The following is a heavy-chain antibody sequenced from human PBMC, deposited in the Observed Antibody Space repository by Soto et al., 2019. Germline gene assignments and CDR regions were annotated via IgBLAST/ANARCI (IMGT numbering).Heavy chain of an antibody. CDR3: ARAPRDLYQLYYMDV. CDR1: GGSISSGGYY. V-gene: IGHV4-31*03. D-gene: IGHD6-6*01. Sequence: QVQLQESGPGLVKPSQTLSLTCTVSGGSISSGGYYWSWIRQHPGKGLEWIGYIHYSGSTYYNPSLKSRVTISVDTSKNQFSLKLSSVTAAHTAVYYCARAPRDLYQLYYMDVWGKGTTVTVSS. CDR2: IHYSGST. J-gene: IGHJ6*03.